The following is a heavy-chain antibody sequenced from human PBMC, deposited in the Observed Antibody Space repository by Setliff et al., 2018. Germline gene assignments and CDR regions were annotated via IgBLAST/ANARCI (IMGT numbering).Heavy chain of an antibody. Sequence: SETVSLTCTVYGGSFSDHFWSWIRQPPGKGLEWIGEINHSGSTNYNPSLKSRVTISVDASKNQFSLKLTSVTAADTAVYFRARVPHIWFGDLVTFDDAFDVWGQGTMVTVSS. V-gene: IGHV4-34*01. CDR3: ARVPHIWFGDLVTFDDAFDV. CDR1: GGSFSDHF. D-gene: IGHD3-10*01. CDR2: INHSGST. J-gene: IGHJ3*01.